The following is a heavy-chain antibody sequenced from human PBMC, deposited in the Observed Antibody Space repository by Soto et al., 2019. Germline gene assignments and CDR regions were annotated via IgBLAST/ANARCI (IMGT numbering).Heavy chain of an antibody. J-gene: IGHJ4*02. CDR3: ARDRLRGYDSSGFYS. CDR1: GYSFSSYG. V-gene: IGHV1-18*01. CDR2: INNYNGNR. Sequence: QVQLVQSGAELRKPGASVKVSCKASGYSFSSYGINWVRQAPGQGLEWMGRINNYNGNRNYAQKFEDRVTMTTATSTNTVYMELRSLKSDDTAIYYCARDRLRGYDSSGFYSWGQGTLVTVSS. D-gene: IGHD3-22*01.